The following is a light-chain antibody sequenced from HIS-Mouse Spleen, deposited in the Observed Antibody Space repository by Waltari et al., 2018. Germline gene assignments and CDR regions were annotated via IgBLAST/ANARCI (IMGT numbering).Light chain of an antibody. J-gene: IGLJ2*01. V-gene: IGLV3-10*01. CDR3: YSTDSSGNHRV. CDR2: EDS. Sequence: SYELTQTPSVSVYPGQTARITCPGVALPKKYAYWYQQKSGQAPVLVIYEDSKRPSGIPERFSGSSSGTMATLTISGAQVEDEADYYCYSTDSSGNHRVFGGGTKLTVL. CDR1: ALPKKY.